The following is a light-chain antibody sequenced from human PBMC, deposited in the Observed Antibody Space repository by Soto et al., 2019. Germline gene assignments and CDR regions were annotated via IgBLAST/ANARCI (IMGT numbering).Light chain of an antibody. CDR3: SSYAGSTNLRV. V-gene: IGLV2-8*01. J-gene: IGLJ2*01. Sequence: QSALTQPPSASGSPGQSVTISCTGTSSDVGGYNYVSWYQQHPGKAPKLTIYEVRKPPSGVPDRFSGSKSGNTASLTVSGLQAEDEADYYCSSYAGSTNLRVFGGGTKLTVL. CDR1: SSDVGGYNY. CDR2: EVR.